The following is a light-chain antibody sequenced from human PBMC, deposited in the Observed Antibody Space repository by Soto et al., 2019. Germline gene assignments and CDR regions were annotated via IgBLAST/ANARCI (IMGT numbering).Light chain of an antibody. Sequence: EIVLTQSPATLSLSPGERATLSCRASQSVSSYLAWYQQKPGQAPRLLIYDASNRATGIPARFSGSGSGTDFTLTISSLEPEAFAVYYCQQRSNWPPFTFGPGNKVDI. J-gene: IGKJ3*01. CDR1: QSVSSY. CDR3: QQRSNWPPFT. V-gene: IGKV3-11*01. CDR2: DAS.